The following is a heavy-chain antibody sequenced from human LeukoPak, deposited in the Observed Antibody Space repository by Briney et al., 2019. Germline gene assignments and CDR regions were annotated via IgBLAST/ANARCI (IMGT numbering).Heavy chain of an antibody. CDR3: AADPRGGGY. CDR1: GYSITSSSW. V-gene: IGHV4-28*03. J-gene: IGHJ4*02. CDR2: IYHSGTT. D-gene: IGHD3-16*01. Sequence: SETLSLTCAVSGYSITSSSWWGWIRQPPGKGLEWIGYIYHSGTTYYNPSLQSRVTMSVDTSKNQFSLKLSSVTAVDTAVYYCAADPRGGGYWGQGTLVTVSS.